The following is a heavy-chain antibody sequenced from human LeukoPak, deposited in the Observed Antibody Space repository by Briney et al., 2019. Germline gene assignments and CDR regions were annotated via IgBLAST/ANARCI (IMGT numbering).Heavy chain of an antibody. CDR3: ARGLGSSWDLNWFDP. J-gene: IGHJ5*02. V-gene: IGHV1-8*01. CDR1: GYTFTSYD. CDR2: MNPNSGNT. D-gene: IGHD6-13*01. Sequence: ASVKASCKASGYTFTSYDINWVRQATGQGLEWMGWMNPNSGNTGYAQKFQGRVTMTRNTSISTAYMELSSLRSEDTAVYYCARGLGSSWDLNWFDPWGQGTLVTVSS.